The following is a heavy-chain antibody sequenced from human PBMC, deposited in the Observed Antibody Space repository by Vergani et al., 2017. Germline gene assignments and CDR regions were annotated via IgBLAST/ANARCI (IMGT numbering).Heavy chain of an antibody. CDR2: IYSGGST. Sequence: EVQLVESGGGLVQPGGSLRLSCAASGFTVSSNYMSWVRQAPGKGLEWVSVIYSGGSTYYADSVKGRFTISRDNSKNTLYLQMNSLRAEDTAVYYCARGLVDCSGGSCYEGVGAFDIWGQGTMVTVSS. CDR1: GFTVSSNY. D-gene: IGHD2-15*01. J-gene: IGHJ3*02. CDR3: ARGLVDCSGGSCYEGVGAFDI. V-gene: IGHV3-66*02.